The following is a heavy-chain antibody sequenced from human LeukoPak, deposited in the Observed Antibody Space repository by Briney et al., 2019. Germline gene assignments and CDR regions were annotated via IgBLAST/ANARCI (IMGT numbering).Heavy chain of an antibody. V-gene: IGHV5-51*01. CDR1: GYSFISYW. CDR3: ARLDYYDGSGQYYLDY. CDR2: IYPGDSDV. D-gene: IGHD3-22*01. J-gene: IGHJ4*02. Sequence: AGESLKISCKGSGYSFISYWIGWVRQMPGKGLEWMGIIYPGDSDVRYSPSFQGQVAISADKSISTAYLQWSSLKASDTAMYYCARLDYYDGSGQYYLDYWGQGTLVTVSS.